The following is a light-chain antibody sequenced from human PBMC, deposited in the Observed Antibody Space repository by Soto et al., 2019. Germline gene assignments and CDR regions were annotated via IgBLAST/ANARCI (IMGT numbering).Light chain of an antibody. Sequence: QPALTQPPSASGTPGQRVTISCSGATSNFGTKSVNWYQHLPGAAPRLLIYNSDQRPSGVPDRFSGSKSGTSASLAISGLQSADEGDYFCASWDDILHGPLFGGGTKLTVL. CDR2: NSD. J-gene: IGLJ2*01. CDR1: TSNFGTKS. V-gene: IGLV1-44*01. CDR3: ASWDDILHGPL.